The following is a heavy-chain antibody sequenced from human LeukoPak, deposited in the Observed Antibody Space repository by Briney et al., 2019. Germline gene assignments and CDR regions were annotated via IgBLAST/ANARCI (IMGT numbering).Heavy chain of an antibody. J-gene: IGHJ4*02. V-gene: IGHV3-53*01. CDR2: IYSGGST. CDR1: GFNVSSDY. CDR3: AKRGVVIRVILVGFHKEAYYFDS. D-gene: IGHD3-22*01. Sequence: PGGSLRLSCAASGFNVSSDYMSWVRQAPGKGLEWVSVIYSGGSTYYTDSVKGRFTISRHNSKNTLNLQMNSLRAEDTAVYFCAKRGVVIRVILVGFHKEAYYFDSWGQGALVTVSS.